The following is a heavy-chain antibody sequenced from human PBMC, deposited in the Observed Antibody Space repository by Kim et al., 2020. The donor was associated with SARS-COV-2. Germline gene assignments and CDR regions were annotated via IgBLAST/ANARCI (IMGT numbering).Heavy chain of an antibody. D-gene: IGHD6-19*01. CDR2: ISWNSGSI. J-gene: IGHJ3*02. Sequence: GGSLRLSCAASGFTFDDYAMHWVRQAPGKGLEWVSGISWNSGSIGYADSVKGRFTISRDNAKNSLYLQMNSLRAEDTALYYCAKRKAVAGSDDAFDIWGQGTMVTVSS. V-gene: IGHV3-9*01. CDR3: AKRKAVAGSDDAFDI. CDR1: GFTFDDYA.